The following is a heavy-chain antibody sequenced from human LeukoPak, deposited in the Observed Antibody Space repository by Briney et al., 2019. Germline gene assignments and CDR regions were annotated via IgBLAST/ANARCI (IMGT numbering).Heavy chain of an antibody. V-gene: IGHV3-7*01. CDR3: ARDSPPPGDAFDI. Sequence: GGSLRLSCAASGFTFSSNWMSWVRQAPGKGLEWVANIKQDGSEKYYVDSVKGRFTISRDNAKNSLYLQMNSLRAEDTAVYYCARDSPPPGDAFDIWGQGTMVTVSS. J-gene: IGHJ3*02. CDR2: IKQDGSEK. CDR1: GFTFSSNW.